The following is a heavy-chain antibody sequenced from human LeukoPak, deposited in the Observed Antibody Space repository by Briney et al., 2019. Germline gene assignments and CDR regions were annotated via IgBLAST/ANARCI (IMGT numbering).Heavy chain of an antibody. CDR3: ARGAGLAVAGTPYYYGMDV. Sequence: PGGSLRLFCAASGFTFSDYYMSWIRQAPGKGLEWVSYISSSGSTIYYADSVKGRFTISRDNAKNSLYLQMNSLRAEDTAVYYCARGAGLAVAGTPYYYGMDVWGQGTTVTVSS. V-gene: IGHV3-11*01. D-gene: IGHD6-19*01. CDR2: ISSSGSTI. CDR1: GFTFSDYY. J-gene: IGHJ6*02.